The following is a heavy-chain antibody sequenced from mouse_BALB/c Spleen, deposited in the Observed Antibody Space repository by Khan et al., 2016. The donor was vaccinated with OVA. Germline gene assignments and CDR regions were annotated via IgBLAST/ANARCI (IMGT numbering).Heavy chain of an antibody. V-gene: IGHV2-6-1*01. Sequence: QVQLKQSGPGLVAPSQSLSITCTISGFSLTSYGIHWVRQPPGKGLEWLVVIWSDGKTTYNSALKSRLNIIKDNSKSQVFLKMNSLQTDDTAMYXCARQIFPGYFDVWGAATTVTVSS. CDR3: ARQIFPGYFDV. CDR1: GFSLTSYG. CDR2: IWSDGKT. J-gene: IGHJ1*01.